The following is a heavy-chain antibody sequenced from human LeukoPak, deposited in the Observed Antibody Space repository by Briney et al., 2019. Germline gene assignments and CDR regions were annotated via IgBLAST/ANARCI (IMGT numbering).Heavy chain of an antibody. D-gene: IGHD6-13*01. J-gene: IGHJ3*02. V-gene: IGHV1-2*02. CDR1: GYTFTEYF. CDR3: ARVRAAATDAFDI. Sequence: ASVKVSCKTSGYTFTEYFIHWVRQSPGQGLEWMGWINPNSGGTTYAQNFQGRVTMTMDTSISTAYMELTTLISDDTAVYYCARVRAAATDAFDIWGQGTMVTVSS. CDR2: INPNSGGT.